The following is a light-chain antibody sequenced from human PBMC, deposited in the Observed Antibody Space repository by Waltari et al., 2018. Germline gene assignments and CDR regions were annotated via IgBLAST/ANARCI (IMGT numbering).Light chain of an antibody. J-gene: IGKJ4*01. CDR1: QSVFYSPNNKNY. CDR2: WAS. Sequence: DIVMTQSPDSLAVSLGERATINCKASQSVFYSPNNKNYLSWYQQKPGQPPKLPIYWASPRESGVPDRFSGSGSGTDFTLTISSLQAEDVALYFCQQYYGSPFTFGGGTKVEIK. CDR3: QQYYGSPFT. V-gene: IGKV4-1*01.